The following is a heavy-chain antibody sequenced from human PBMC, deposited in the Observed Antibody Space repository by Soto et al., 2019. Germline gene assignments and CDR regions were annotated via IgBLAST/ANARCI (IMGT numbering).Heavy chain of an antibody. Sequence: EAQVLESGGGLVQPGGSLTLSCEGSGFTVSSHAMTWIRQAPGKGAEWVSTVTADGGTDYADSLEGRFAMSRDTSEDPLYLQMNSVGAEDTAAYYCAPHVCCSGCSCQYDAFSIRGQGAMVTVSS. D-gene: IGHD2-15*01. V-gene: IGHV3-23*01. CDR1: GFTVSSHA. CDR3: APHVCCSGCSCQYDAFSI. J-gene: IGHJ3*02. CDR2: VTADGGT.